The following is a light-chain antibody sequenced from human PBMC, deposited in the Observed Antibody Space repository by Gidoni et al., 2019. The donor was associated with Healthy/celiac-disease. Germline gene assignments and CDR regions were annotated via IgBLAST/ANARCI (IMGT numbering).Light chain of an antibody. CDR1: SSDVGGYNY. V-gene: IGLV2-11*01. CDR3: CSYAGSSRV. CDR2: DVS. J-gene: IGLJ1*01. Sequence: QSALTQPRSVSGSPGQSVTISCTGTSSDVGGYNYVSWYQQHPGKAPQLMIYDVSTRPSGVPDRFSGSKSGNTASLTISGLQAEDEADYYCCSYAGSSRVFGTGTKVTVL.